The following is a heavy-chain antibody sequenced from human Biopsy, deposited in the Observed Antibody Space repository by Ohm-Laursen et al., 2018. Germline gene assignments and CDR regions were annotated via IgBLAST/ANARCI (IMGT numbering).Heavy chain of an antibody. J-gene: IGHJ4*02. Sequence: SETLSLTCAVFGKTFSDYQWSWIRQPPGKGLEWIGQINQAGTTNYNPSLKSRVSISADASKYEFSLRLTSVTAADTAVYYCAREVATNYHSGTFEYWGQGTLVTVSS. CDR3: AREVATNYHSGTFEY. V-gene: IGHV4-34*01. CDR2: INQAGTT. D-gene: IGHD1-1*01. CDR1: GKTFSDYQ.